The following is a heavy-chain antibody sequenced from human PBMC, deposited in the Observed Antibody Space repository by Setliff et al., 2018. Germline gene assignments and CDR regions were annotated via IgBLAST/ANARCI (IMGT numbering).Heavy chain of an antibody. CDR3: ARCSGSYDAFDI. J-gene: IGHJ3*02. V-gene: IGHV4-31*01. Sequence: SETLSLTCTVSGGPISSGGYYWSWIRQHPGMGLEWIGYIYYSGSTYHNPSLKTLVTISVDTSKNQFSLKLSSVTAADTAVYYCARCSGSYDAFDIWGQGTMVTVSS. CDR2: IYYSGST. CDR1: GGPISSGGYY. D-gene: IGHD1-26*01.